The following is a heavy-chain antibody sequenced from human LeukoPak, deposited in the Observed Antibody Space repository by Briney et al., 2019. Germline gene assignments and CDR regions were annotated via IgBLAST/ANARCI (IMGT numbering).Heavy chain of an antibody. Sequence: GLEWMGIINPSGGSTSYAQKFQGRVTMTRDTSTSTVYMELSSLRSEDTAVYYCARDGRWPTWGQGTLVTVSS. CDR3: ARDGRWPT. CDR2: INPSGGST. D-gene: IGHD4-23*01. V-gene: IGHV1-46*01. J-gene: IGHJ5*02.